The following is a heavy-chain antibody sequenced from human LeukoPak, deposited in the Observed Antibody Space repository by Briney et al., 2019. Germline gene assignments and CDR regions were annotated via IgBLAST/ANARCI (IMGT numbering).Heavy chain of an antibody. D-gene: IGHD5-18*01. CDR2: IIPILGIP. CDR1: WVTFSSYA. V-gene: IGHV1-69*04. Sequence: SVKVSCKASWVTFSSYAISWVRQAPGQGLGWMGRIIPILGIPNYAQKFQGRVTITADKSTSTAYLELSRLGFWDTAVYYCASPPQSYGQPGLAFDIWGQGTMVTVSS. CDR3: ASPPQSYGQPGLAFDI. J-gene: IGHJ3*02.